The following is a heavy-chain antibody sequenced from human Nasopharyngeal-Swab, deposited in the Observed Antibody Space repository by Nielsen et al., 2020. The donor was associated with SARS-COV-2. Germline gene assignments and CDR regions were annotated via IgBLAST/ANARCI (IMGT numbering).Heavy chain of an antibody. D-gene: IGHD4-17*01. CDR1: GFTFSSYA. V-gene: IGHV3-30-3*01. CDR3: ARVGDDDYGDFPLPYYYYYMDV. CDR2: ISYDGSNK. Sequence: GGSLRLSCAASGFTFSSYAMHWVRQAPGKGLEWVAVISYDGSNKYYADSVKGRFTISRDNSKNTLYLQMNSLRAEDTAVYYCARVGDDDYGDFPLPYYYYYMDVWGKGATVTVSS. J-gene: IGHJ6*03.